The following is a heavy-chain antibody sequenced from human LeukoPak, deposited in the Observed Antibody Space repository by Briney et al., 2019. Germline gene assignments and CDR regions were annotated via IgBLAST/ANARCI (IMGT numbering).Heavy chain of an antibody. CDR3: TRPGIAAAGGGY. J-gene: IGHJ4*02. CDR1: GFTFSSYG. V-gene: IGHV3-73*01. Sequence: PGGSLRLSCAASGFTFSSYGMHWVRQASGKGLEWVGRIRSKANSYATAYAASVKGRFTISRDDSKNTAYLQMNSLKTEDTAVYYCTRPGIAAAGGGYWGQGTLVTVSS. CDR2: IRSKANSYAT. D-gene: IGHD6-13*01.